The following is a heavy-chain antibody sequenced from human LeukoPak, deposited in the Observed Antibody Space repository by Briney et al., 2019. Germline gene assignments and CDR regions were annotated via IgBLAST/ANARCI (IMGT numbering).Heavy chain of an antibody. CDR2: ISSSSSTI. CDR3: AREPYYYGSGSHMGNWFDP. D-gene: IGHD3-10*01. J-gene: IGHJ5*02. V-gene: IGHV3-48*01. CDR1: GFTFSSNS. Sequence: PWGSLRLSCAASGFTFSSNSMNWVRQAPGKGLEWVSYISSSSSTIYYADSVKGRFTISRDNAKNSLYLRMNSLRAEDTAVYYCAREPYYYGSGSHMGNWFDPWGQGTLVTVSS.